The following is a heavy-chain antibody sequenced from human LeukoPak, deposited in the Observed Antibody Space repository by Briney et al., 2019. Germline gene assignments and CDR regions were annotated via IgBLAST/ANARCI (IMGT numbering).Heavy chain of an antibody. CDR2: ISWNSGSI. CDR1: GFTFDDYA. Sequence: GGSLRLSCAASGFTFDDYAMHWVRQAPGKGLEWVSGISWNSGSIGYADSVKGRFTISRDNSKNTLYLQMNSLRAEDTAVYYCAKSEPSWLGSWFDPWGQGTLVTVSS. D-gene: IGHD6-13*01. CDR3: AKSEPSWLGSWFDP. V-gene: IGHV3-9*01. J-gene: IGHJ5*02.